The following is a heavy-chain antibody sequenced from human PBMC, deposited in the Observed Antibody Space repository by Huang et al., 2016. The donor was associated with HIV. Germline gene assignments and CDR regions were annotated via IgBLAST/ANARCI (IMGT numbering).Heavy chain of an antibody. CDR3: LPAGHVSHYYYMDV. V-gene: IGHV3-30*03. CDR1: GFSFTSYD. J-gene: IGHJ6*03. CDR2: VSNDGNAK. Sequence: QGQLVESGGGVVQPGRSLRLSCAASGFSFTSYDMHWVRQVPVKGLGWVSFVSNDGNAKYYADSVKGRFTISRDNFKNTLYLQMNSLRTGDTAVYFCLPAGHVSHYYYMDVWGKGTTVIVSS.